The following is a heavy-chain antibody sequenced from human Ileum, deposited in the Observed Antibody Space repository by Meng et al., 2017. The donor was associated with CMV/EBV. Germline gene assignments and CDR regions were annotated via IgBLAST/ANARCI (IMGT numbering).Heavy chain of an antibody. CDR2: IKSDGSYT. V-gene: IGHV3-74*01. D-gene: IGHD4-17*01. CDR3: ARDHGPTAAADY. J-gene: IGHJ4*02. CDR1: GFTFSTYW. Sequence: EVQLVESGGGLVQPGGSLRLSCAASGFTFSTYWMYWFRQTPEKGLVWVSRIKSDGSYTYYADSVQGRFTISRDNAKNILYLQMNSLRAEDTAVYYCARDHGPTAAADYWGQGTLVTVSS.